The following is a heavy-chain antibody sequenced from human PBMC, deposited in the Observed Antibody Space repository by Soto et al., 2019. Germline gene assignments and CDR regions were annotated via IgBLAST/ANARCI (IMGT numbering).Heavy chain of an antibody. CDR3: ASSTRYHLDY. CDR2: IYYSGSV. CDR1: GGSIVSSGYY. Sequence: QVQLQESGPGLVKPSQTLSLTCIVSGGSIVSSGYYWNWIRQHPGKGLEWIGYIYYSGSVYYNPSLKSRLTISVDTSKNQFSLKLSSVTAADTAVYYCASSTRYHLDYWGQGTLVTVSS. J-gene: IGHJ4*02. V-gene: IGHV4-31*03. D-gene: IGHD2-15*01.